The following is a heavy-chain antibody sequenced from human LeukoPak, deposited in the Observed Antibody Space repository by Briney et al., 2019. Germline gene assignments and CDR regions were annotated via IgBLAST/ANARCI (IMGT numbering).Heavy chain of an antibody. CDR2: IYTSGST. V-gene: IGHV4-4*07. Sequence: SETLSLTCTVPGGSISSYYWSWIRQPAGKGLEWIGRIYTSGSTNYSPCLKSRVTMSVDTSKNQSSLKLSSVTAADTAVYYCARDRDSGSYSTSWFDPWGQGTLVTVSS. CDR3: ARDRDSGSYSTSWFDP. J-gene: IGHJ5*02. CDR1: GGSISSYY. D-gene: IGHD3-10*01.